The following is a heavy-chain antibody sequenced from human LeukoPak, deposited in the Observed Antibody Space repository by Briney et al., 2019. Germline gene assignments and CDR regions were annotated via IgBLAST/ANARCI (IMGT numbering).Heavy chain of an antibody. Sequence: YLTRSASGSGFTFSSIALHWLRHAQGQGREGGANIYYDGSNKYYADSGKGRFTISRDNSKNTLYLQMTSLRAEDTAVYYCARVNLAGAAMVKEAFDYWGQGTLVTVSS. D-gene: IGHD5-18*01. V-gene: IGHV3-30*04. CDR1: GFTFSSIA. J-gene: IGHJ4*02. CDR2: IYYDGSNK. CDR3: ARVNLAGAAMVKEAFDY.